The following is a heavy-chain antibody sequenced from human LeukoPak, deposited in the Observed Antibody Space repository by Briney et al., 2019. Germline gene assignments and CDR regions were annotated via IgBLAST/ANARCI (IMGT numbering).Heavy chain of an antibody. J-gene: IGHJ6*03. Sequence: SVKVSCKASGGTFSSYAISWVRQAPGQGLEWMGRIIPILGIANYAQKFQGRVTITTDESTSTAYMELSSLRSEDTAVYYCARAITMDYYYYYYMDVWGKGTTVTVSS. V-gene: IGHV1-69*04. CDR3: ARAITMDYYYYYYMDV. D-gene: IGHD3-10*01. CDR2: IIPILGIA. CDR1: GGTFSSYA.